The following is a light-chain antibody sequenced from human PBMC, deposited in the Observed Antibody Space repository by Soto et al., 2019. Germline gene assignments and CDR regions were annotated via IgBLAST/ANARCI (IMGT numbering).Light chain of an antibody. Sequence: EIMLTQSPATLSLSPGERATLSCRASQTVTNSLAWYQQKPGQAPRLLVYDASNRATGIPTRVSGGGSGTDFTLTISTLEPEDFAVYYGQQHISWPLTFGGGTKVVIK. V-gene: IGKV3-11*01. J-gene: IGKJ4*01. CDR1: QTVTNS. CDR3: QQHISWPLT. CDR2: DAS.